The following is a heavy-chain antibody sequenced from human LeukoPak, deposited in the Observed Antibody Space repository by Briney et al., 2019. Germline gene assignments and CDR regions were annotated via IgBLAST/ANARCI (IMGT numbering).Heavy chain of an antibody. J-gene: IGHJ5*02. CDR1: GGSFSGYY. Sequence: SETLSLTCAVYGGSFSGYYWSWIRQPPGKGLEWIGKINHSGSTNYNPSLKSRVTISVDTSKNQFSLKLSSVTAADTAVYYCARVHYYDSSGSSWFDPWGQGTLVTVSS. CDR2: INHSGST. V-gene: IGHV4-34*01. D-gene: IGHD3-22*01. CDR3: ARVHYYDSSGSSWFDP.